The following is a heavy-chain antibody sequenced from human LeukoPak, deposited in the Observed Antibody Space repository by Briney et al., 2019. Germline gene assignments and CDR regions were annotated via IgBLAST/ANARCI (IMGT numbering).Heavy chain of an antibody. D-gene: IGHD4-17*01. CDR1: GFTFSSYA. V-gene: IGHV3-23*01. CDR2: ISGSGGST. J-gene: IGHJ3*02. CDR3: AKERSPMGYGDYGPSGAFDI. Sequence: GGSLRLSCAASGFTFSSYAMSWVRQAPGKGLEWVSAISGSGGSTYYADSVKGRFTISRDNSKNTLYLQMNSLRAEDTAVYYCAKERSPMGYGDYGPSGAFDIWGQGTMVTVSS.